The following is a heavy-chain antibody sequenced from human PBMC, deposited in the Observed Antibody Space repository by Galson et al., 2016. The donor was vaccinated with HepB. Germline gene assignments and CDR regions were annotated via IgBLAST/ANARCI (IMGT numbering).Heavy chain of an antibody. CDR1: GYTFTRYW. CDR3: ARDDADYNWAYYYHGMDV. D-gene: IGHD5-24*01. Sequence: QSGAEVKKSGESLTISCKGSGYTFTRYWIAWVRQMLGKGLEWMGSIYPGDSDTRYSPSFQGQVTISADMSKDQFFLKLNSVTAADTAVYYCARDDADYNWAYYYHGMDVWGQGTTVTVSS. V-gene: IGHV5-51*01. CDR2: IYPGDSDT. J-gene: IGHJ6*02.